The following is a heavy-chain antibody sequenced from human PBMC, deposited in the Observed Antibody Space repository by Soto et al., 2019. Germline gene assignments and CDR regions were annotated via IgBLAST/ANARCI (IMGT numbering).Heavy chain of an antibody. CDR1: GGSISSSSYY. Sequence: SETLSLTCTVSGGSISSSSYYWGWIRQPPGKGLEWIGSIYYSGSTYYNPSLKSRVTISVDTSKNQFSLKLSSVTAADTAVYYCASTGYSSGWYYPTRNLGHFDYWGQGTLVTVSS. CDR2: IYYSGST. J-gene: IGHJ4*02. V-gene: IGHV4-39*01. D-gene: IGHD6-19*01. CDR3: ASTGYSSGWYYPTRNLGHFDY.